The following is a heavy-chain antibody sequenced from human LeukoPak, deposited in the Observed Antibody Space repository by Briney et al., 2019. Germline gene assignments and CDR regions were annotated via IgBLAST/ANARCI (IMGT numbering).Heavy chain of an antibody. CDR1: GDSVSSNSVT. J-gene: IGHJ5*02. CDR3: ARRLTQYDCFDP. V-gene: IGHV6-1*01. Sequence: SQTLSLTCAISGDSVSSNSVTWNWIRQSPSRGLEWLVRTYYRSTWYNDYAVSVRGRITVNPDTSKNQFSLHLNSVTPEDTAVYYCARRLTQYDCFDPWGQGILVAVSS. CDR2: TYYRSTWYN. D-gene: IGHD2-2*01.